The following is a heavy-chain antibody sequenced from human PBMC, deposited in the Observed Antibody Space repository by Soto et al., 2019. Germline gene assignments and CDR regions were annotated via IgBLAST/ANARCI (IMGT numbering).Heavy chain of an antibody. J-gene: IGHJ6*03. V-gene: IGHV3-74*01. CDR1: GFTFSSYW. D-gene: IGHD6-6*01. Sequence: EVQLVESGGGLVQPGGSLRLSCSASGFTFSSYWMHWVRQAPGKGLVWVSHINNDGSSTIYADSVRGRFTISRDNAKNTLYLEINALRAEDTTVYFCARDARYYYMDVWGKGTTVTVSS. CDR2: INNDGSST. CDR3: ARDARYYYMDV.